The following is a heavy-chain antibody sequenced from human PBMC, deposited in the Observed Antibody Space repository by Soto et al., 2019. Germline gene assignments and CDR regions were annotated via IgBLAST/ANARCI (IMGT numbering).Heavy chain of an antibody. CDR1: GGTFSSYA. J-gene: IGHJ6*02. D-gene: IGHD6-13*01. CDR2: IIPIFGTA. V-gene: IGHV1-69*13. Sequence: SVKVSCKASGGTFSSYAISWVRQAPGQGLEWMGGIIPIFGTANYAQKFQGRVTITADESTSTAYMELSRLRSDDTAVYYCARGGSAAAGFYYYYYGMDVWGQGTTVTVSS. CDR3: ARGGSAAAGFYYYYYGMDV.